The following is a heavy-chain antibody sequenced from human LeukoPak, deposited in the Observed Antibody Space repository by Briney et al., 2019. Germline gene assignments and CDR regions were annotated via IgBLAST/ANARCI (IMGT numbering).Heavy chain of an antibody. J-gene: IGHJ6*02. CDR2: IIPIFGTA. CDR1: GGTFSSYA. CDR3: ARVGDSSGWRYYYYYYGMDV. D-gene: IGHD6-19*01. V-gene: IGHV1-69*13. Sequence: SVKVSCTASGGTFSSYAISWVRQAPGQGLEWMGGIIPIFGTANYAQKFQGRVTITADESTSTAYMELSSLRSEDTAVYYCARVGDSSGWRYYYYYYGMDVWGQGTTVTVSS.